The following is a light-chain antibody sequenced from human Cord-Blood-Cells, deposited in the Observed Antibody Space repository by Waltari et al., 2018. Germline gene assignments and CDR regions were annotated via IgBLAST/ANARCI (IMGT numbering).Light chain of an antibody. CDR3: QQYYSTPPYS. V-gene: IGKV4-1*01. Sequence: DIVMTQSPDSLAVSLGERATIHCKSSQSVLYSSNNKNYLAWYQQKPGQPPKLLIYWASTRESGVPDRFSGSGSGTDFTLTISSLQAEDVAVYYCQQYYSTPPYSFGQGTKREIK. CDR2: WAS. J-gene: IGKJ2*03. CDR1: QSVLYSSNNKNY.